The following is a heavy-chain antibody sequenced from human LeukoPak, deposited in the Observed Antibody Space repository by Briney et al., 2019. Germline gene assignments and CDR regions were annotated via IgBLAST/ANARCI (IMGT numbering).Heavy chain of an antibody. CDR3: AREAAGNVEYGMDV. CDR1: GYTFTSYA. Sequence: ASVKVSCKASGYTFTSYAMHWVRQAPGQRLEWMGWINAGNGNTKYSQKFQGRVTITRDTSASTAYMELSSLRSEDTAVYYCAREAAGNVEYGMDVWGQGTTVTVSS. CDR2: INAGNGNT. J-gene: IGHJ6*02. D-gene: IGHD6-13*01. V-gene: IGHV1-3*01.